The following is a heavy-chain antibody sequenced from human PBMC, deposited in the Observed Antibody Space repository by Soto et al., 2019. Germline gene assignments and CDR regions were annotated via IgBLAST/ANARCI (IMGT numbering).Heavy chain of an antibody. J-gene: IGHJ6*02. CDR1: GFTLSIYS. CDR2: ISGNGNSI. D-gene: IGHD3-10*02. V-gene: IGHV3-48*02. Sequence: EVPLVESGGGLVQRGGSVRLSCAASGFTLSIYSMNWVRQAPRKGLEWVSYISGNGNSIYYTDSVEGRFTISRDNAKNSLYLQMNSLRDGDTAVYYCARVFDRQYGMDVWGQGTTVTVSS. CDR3: ARVFDRQYGMDV.